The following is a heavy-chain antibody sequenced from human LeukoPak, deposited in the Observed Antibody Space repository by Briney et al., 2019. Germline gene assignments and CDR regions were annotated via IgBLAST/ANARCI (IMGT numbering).Heavy chain of an antibody. CDR1: GFIFSSYG. CDR2: ITSGTTYT. CDR3: ARGYGSHSSGYYFDY. J-gene: IGHJ4*02. V-gene: IGHV3-21*01. D-gene: IGHD1-26*01. Sequence: GGSLRLSCAASGFIFSSYGMNWVRQAPGKGMEWVSSITSGTTYTYYADSVKGRFTLSRDNAKTSLYLQMNSLRAEDTAIYYCARGYGSHSSGYYFDYWGQGTLVTVSS.